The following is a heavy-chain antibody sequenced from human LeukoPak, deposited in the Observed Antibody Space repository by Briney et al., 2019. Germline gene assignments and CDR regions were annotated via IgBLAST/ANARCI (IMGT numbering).Heavy chain of an antibody. D-gene: IGHD3-10*01. J-gene: IGHJ6*02. Sequence: SETLSLTCTVSGCSISSYYWSWIRQPPEKGLEWIGDIYYSGSTNYNTSLKSRVTISVDTSKHQFSLKLGSVTAADTAVYYCARFYGFGELFSYGMDVWGQGTTVTVSS. V-gene: IGHV4-59*01. CDR3: ARFYGFGELFSYGMDV. CDR1: GCSISSYY. CDR2: IYYSGST.